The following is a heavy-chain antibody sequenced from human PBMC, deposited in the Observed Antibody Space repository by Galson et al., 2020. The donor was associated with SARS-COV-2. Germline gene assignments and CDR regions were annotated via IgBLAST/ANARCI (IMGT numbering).Heavy chain of an antibody. CDR1: GFNFSIYG. V-gene: IGHV3-23*01. J-gene: IGHJ6*03. D-gene: IGHD6-13*01. CDR2: ISATGRTK. CDR3: AKEGKQVMDV. Sequence: GGSLRLSCAASGFNFSIYGMSWVRQAPGRGLEWVSAISATGRTKYYAGSVKGRFTISRDNSKNTLYLQMNSLRVGETAKYFCAKEGKQVMDVWGKGTTVTVSS.